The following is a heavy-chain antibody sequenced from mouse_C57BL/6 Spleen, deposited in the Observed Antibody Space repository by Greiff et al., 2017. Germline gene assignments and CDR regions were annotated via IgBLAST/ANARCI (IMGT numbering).Heavy chain of an antibody. J-gene: IGHJ2*01. D-gene: IGHD4-1*01. CDR2: INPSYGTT. CDR1: GYSFTDYN. CDR3: ARWKANWEPFDY. Sequence: VQLKESGPELVKPGASVKISCKASGYSFTDYNMNWVKQSNGKSLEWIGVINPSYGTTSYNQKFKGKATLTVDQSSSTAYMQLNSLTSEDSAVYYCARWKANWEPFDYWGQGTTLTVSS. V-gene: IGHV1-39*01.